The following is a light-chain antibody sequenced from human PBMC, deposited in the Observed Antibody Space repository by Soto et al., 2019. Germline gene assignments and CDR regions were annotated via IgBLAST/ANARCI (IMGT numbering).Light chain of an antibody. V-gene: IGLV2-8*01. J-gene: IGLJ3*02. CDR3: SSFASSNTWV. CDR2: EVT. CDR1: SSDVGAYNY. Sequence: QSALTQPRSASGSPGQSVTISCTGTSSDVGAYNYVSWYQQHAGKAPKLVIYEVTKRPSGVPDRFSGSKSANTASLTVSGLQAEDEADYYCSSFASSNTWVFGGGTQLTVL.